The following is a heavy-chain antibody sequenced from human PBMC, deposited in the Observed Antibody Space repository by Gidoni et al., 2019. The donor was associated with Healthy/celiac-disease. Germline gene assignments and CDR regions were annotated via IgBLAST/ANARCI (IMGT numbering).Heavy chain of an antibody. J-gene: IGHJ4*02. CDR3: AKDGTYDSSGYYYS. CDR2: ISGSGGST. CDR1: GFPFSSYA. Sequence: EVQLLESGGGLVQPGGSLRLSCPASGFPFSSYAMSWVRQAPGKGLEWVSAISGSGGSTYYADSVKGRFTISRDNSKNTLYLQMNSLRAEDTAVYYCAKDGTYDSSGYYYSWGQGTLVTVSS. D-gene: IGHD3-22*01. V-gene: IGHV3-23*01.